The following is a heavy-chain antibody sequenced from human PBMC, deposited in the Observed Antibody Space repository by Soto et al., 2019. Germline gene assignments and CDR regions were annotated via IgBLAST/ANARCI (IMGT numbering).Heavy chain of an antibody. V-gene: IGHV3-7*03. CDR2: IKPDGSEK. CDR3: VRHWRDGYDPSFNH. J-gene: IGHJ4*02. Sequence: EVQLVESGGGLVQPGGSLRLSCAASGFTFNSYYMSWVRQAPGEGLEWVANIKPDGSEKYYVDSVEGRFTISRDNARNSLYLQMNSLRAEDTALYYCVRHWRDGYDPSFNHWGQGTPVTVSS. CDR1: GFTFNSYY. D-gene: IGHD5-12*01.